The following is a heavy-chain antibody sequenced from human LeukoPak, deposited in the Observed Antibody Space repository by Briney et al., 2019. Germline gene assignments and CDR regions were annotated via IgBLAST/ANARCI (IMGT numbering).Heavy chain of an antibody. Sequence: PGRSLRLSCAASGFTFDDYAMHWVRQAPGKGLEWVSGISWNSGSIGYADSVKGRFTISRNNAKNSLYLQMNSLRAEDTALYYCAKDYGAVATYGWFDPWGQGTLVTVSS. CDR3: AKDYGAVATYGWFDP. CDR2: ISWNSGSI. V-gene: IGHV3-9*01. J-gene: IGHJ5*02. D-gene: IGHD6-19*01. CDR1: GFTFDDYA.